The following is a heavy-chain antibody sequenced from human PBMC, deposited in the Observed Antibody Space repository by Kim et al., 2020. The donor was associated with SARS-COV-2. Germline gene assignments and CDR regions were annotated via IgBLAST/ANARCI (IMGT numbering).Heavy chain of an antibody. J-gene: IGHJ4*02. V-gene: IGHV3-23*01. Sequence: GDASDYAESVRGRFTSSRDSSKNTLYLQMNSVRAEDSALYYCARVYYVIDYWGQGTQVTVSS. CDR3: ARVYYVIDY. D-gene: IGHD3-10*01. CDR2: GDAS.